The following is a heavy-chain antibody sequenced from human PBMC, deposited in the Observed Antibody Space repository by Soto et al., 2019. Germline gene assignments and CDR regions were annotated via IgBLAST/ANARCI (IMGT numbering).Heavy chain of an antibody. CDR2: VYHSGST. D-gene: IGHD4-17*01. V-gene: IGHV4-30-2*02. CDR3: ARRYGASFDY. CDR1: GGSISSGGYS. J-gene: IGHJ4*02. Sequence: SETLSLTCAVSGGSISSGGYSWSWIRQPPGKGLEWIGYVYHSGSTYYNPSLKSRVTISIDTSKNQFSLKLSSVTAADTAVYYCARRYGASFDYWGQGTLVTVSS.